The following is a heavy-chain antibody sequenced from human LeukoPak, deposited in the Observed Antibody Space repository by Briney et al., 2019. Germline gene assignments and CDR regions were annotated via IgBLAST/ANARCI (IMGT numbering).Heavy chain of an antibody. J-gene: IGHJ4*02. CDR3: AGGIAVAGSHY. Sequence: SETLSLTCTISGGSISNYYWSWIRQPPGKGLEWIGYIYYSGSTNYNPSLKSRVTISVDTSKNQFSLKLSSVTAVDTAVYYCAGGIAVAGSHYWGQGTLVTVSS. D-gene: IGHD6-19*01. V-gene: IGHV4-59*08. CDR1: GGSISNYY. CDR2: IYYSGST.